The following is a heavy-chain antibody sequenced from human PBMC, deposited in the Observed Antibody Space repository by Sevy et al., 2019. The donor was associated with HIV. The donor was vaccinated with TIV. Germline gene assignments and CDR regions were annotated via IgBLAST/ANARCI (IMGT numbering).Heavy chain of an antibody. V-gene: IGHV3-48*01. Sequence: GGSLRLSCAASGFTFSSYSMNWVRQAPGKGLEWVSYISSSSSTIYYADSVKGRFTISRDNAKNSLYLQMNSLRAEDTAVYYCARGRARGWLIVAEYFQHWGQGTLVTVSS. CDR2: ISSSSSTI. CDR3: ARGRARGWLIVAEYFQH. J-gene: IGHJ1*01. CDR1: GFTFSSYS. D-gene: IGHD6-19*01.